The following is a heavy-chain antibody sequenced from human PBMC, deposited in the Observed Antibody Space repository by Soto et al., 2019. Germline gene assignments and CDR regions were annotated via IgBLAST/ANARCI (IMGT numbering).Heavy chain of an antibody. V-gene: IGHV3-73*01. J-gene: IGHJ4*02. CDR3: TRMTTVTTEFDY. CDR2: IRSKANSYAT. Sequence: EVQLVESGGGLVQPGGSLKLSCAASGFTFSGSAMHWVRQASGKGLEWVGRIRSKANSYATAYAASVKGRFTISRDDSKNTAYLQMNSLKTEETAVYYCTRMTTVTTEFDYWGQGTLVTVSS. D-gene: IGHD4-17*01. CDR1: GFTFSGSA.